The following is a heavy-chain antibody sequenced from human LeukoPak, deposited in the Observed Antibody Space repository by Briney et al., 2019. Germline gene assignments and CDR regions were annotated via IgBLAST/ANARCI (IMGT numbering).Heavy chain of an antibody. J-gene: IGHJ3*02. D-gene: IGHD3-16*01. Sequence: SETLSLTCAVYGGSFSGYYWSWIRQPPGKGLEWIGYIYNSGSTNYNPSLDSRVAISVDTSTNQFSLKLNSVTAADTAVYYCARATPIKFGGVILWGYLETFDIWGQGRMVIVSS. CDR1: GGSFSGYY. CDR3: ARATPIKFGGVILWGYLETFDI. V-gene: IGHV4-59*01. CDR2: IYNSGST.